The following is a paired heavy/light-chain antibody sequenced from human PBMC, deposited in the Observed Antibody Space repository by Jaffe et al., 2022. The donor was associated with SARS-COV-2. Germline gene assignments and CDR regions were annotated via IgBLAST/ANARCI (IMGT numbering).Heavy chain of an antibody. Sequence: QLQLQESGPGLVKPSETLSLTCTVSGGSITSSTYYWGWIRQPPGKGLEWIGSIFYSGRTYYSPSLKSRVTISVDTSKSQLSLKLSSVTASDTAVYYCARLYIGVRPPDYWGQGTLVTVSS. CDR1: GGSITSSTYY. D-gene: IGHD3-10*02. V-gene: IGHV4-39*01. J-gene: IGHJ4*02. CDR2: IFYSGRT. CDR3: ARLYIGVRPPDY.
Light chain of an antibody. Sequence: QSALTQPASVCGSPGQSITISCTGTSSDVGGYNYVSWYQQHPGKAPKMMIYDVSYRPSGISNRFSGSKSGNTASLTISGLQAEDEADYYCSSYASSSTVVFGTGTKVTVL. J-gene: IGLJ1*01. CDR3: SSYASSSTVV. CDR1: SSDVGGYNY. V-gene: IGLV2-14*01. CDR2: DVS.